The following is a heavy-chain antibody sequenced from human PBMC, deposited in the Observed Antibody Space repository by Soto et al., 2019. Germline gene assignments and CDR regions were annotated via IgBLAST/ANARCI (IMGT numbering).Heavy chain of an antibody. CDR3: ARNGYTYGLDV. CDR1: GGSITSNGYY. J-gene: IGHJ6*02. V-gene: IGHV4-31*01. Sequence: QVQLQESGPGLVKPSQTLSLTCTVSGGSITSNGYYWSWIRQHPGKGLEWSGYICYSGGCLGNMYYSGTPFYNPALKSQVSISVDTSANQFSLNLNAVTAADTAEYFCARNGYTYGLDVWGQGTTVTVSS. D-gene: IGHD3-16*02. CDR2: ICYSGGCLGNMYYSGTP.